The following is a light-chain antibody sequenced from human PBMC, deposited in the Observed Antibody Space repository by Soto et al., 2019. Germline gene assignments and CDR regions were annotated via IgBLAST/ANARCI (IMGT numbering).Light chain of an antibody. J-gene: IGKJ4*01. CDR2: GAL. CDR3: QPYATSTLT. Sequence: EIVLTRSPGTLSLSPWERATLSGRASQTVSRRFFAWYQQNPGQAPRLRIYGALSRATGIPDRFSGSGSGTDFTLTISSLEPEDFALYYRQPYATSTLTFGGGTKV. CDR1: QTVSRRF. V-gene: IGKV3-20*01.